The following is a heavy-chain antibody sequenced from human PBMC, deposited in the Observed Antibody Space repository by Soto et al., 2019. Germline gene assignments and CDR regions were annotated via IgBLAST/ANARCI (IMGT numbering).Heavy chain of an antibody. CDR3: ARDTHYYDSSGYYQFDY. D-gene: IGHD3-22*01. Sequence: GGSLRLSCAASGFTFTSYWMHWVRQAPGKGPVWVSRINKDGTTTAYADSVKGRFTISRDNAKNSLYLQMNSLRAEDSAVYYCARDTHYYDSSGYYQFDYWGQGT. V-gene: IGHV3-74*03. CDR1: GFTFTSYW. J-gene: IGHJ4*02. CDR2: INKDGTTT.